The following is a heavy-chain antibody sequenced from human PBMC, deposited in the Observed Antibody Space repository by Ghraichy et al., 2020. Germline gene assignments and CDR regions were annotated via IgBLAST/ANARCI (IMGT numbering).Heavy chain of an antibody. J-gene: IGHJ4*02. CDR3: ARDKLENGGGPYRPIDY. CDR1: GFTFSSYS. Sequence: GSLRLSCAASGFTFSSYSMSWVRQAPGKGLEWVATIKHDSSEKYSMDSVKGRFTISRDNAKNSLYLQVNSLRADDSAVYYCARDKLENGGGPYRPIDYWGPGTLVTVSS. D-gene: IGHD2-15*01. CDR2: IKHDSSEK. V-gene: IGHV3-7*01.